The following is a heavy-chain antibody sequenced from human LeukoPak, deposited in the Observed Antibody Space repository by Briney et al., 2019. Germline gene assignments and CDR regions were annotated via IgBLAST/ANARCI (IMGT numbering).Heavy chain of an antibody. J-gene: IGHJ4*02. D-gene: IGHD3-22*01. CDR2: MYYSGST. V-gene: IGHV4-61*01. Sequence: SETLSLTCTVSGGSISSGSYYWSWIRQPPGKGLEWIGYMYYSGSTNYNPSLKSRVTMSVDTSNNQFSLKLSSVTAADTAMYYCAREGDYYDSGGYYRIDFWGQGTLVTVSS. CDR1: GGSISSGSYY. CDR3: AREGDYYDSGGYYRIDF.